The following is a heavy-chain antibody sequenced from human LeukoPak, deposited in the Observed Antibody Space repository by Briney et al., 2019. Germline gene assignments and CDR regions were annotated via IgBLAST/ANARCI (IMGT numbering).Heavy chain of an antibody. J-gene: IGHJ6*02. D-gene: IGHD5-18*01. Sequence: GGCLRLSCAASGFTFSSYWMSWVRQAPGKGLEWVANIKQDGSEKYYVDSVKGRFTISRDNAKNSLYLQMNSLRAEYTAVYYCARGPGGYSYNYYYYYGMDVWGQGTTVTVSS. CDR2: IKQDGSEK. CDR3: ARGPGGYSYNYYYYYGMDV. CDR1: GFTFSSYW. V-gene: IGHV3-7*01.